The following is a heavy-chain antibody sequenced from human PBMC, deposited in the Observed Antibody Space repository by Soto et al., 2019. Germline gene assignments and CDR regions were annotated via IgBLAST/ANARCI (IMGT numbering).Heavy chain of an antibody. CDR1: GFTFSSYG. Sequence: VQVLESGGGLVQPGGSLRLSCAASGFTFSSYGMHWVRQAPGKGLEWVAVISYDGSNKYYADSVKGRFTISRDNSKNTLYLQMNSLRAEDTAVYYCAKDLYSSGLYYYYGMDVWGQGTTVTVSS. V-gene: IGHV3-30*18. J-gene: IGHJ6*02. CDR3: AKDLYSSGLYYYYGMDV. CDR2: ISYDGSNK. D-gene: IGHD6-19*01.